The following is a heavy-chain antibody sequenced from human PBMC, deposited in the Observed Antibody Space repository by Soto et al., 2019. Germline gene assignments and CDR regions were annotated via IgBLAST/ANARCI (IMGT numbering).Heavy chain of an antibody. CDR3: ARPLLVRDISIFSAFFFYGMDX. CDR1: GFSLSTSGMC. V-gene: IGHV2-70*01. J-gene: IGHJ6*02. Sequence: GSGPTLVDPPQTLTLTCTSSGFSLSTSGMCVGWSRRPPGRALEWLASVGWDDEKYYSASLKTRRSISKGASKNQVVITLTKMDHVDQATYYCARPLLVRDISIFSAFFFYGMDXWGQATTVPAS. CDR2: VGWDDEK. D-gene: IGHD3-3*02.